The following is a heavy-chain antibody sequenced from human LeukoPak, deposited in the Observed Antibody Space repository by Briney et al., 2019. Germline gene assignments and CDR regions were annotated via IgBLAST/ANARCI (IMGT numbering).Heavy chain of an antibody. J-gene: IGHJ5*02. CDR1: GYTFTGYY. Sequence: ASVKVSCKASGYTFTGYYMHWVRQAPGQGLEWMGWINPNSGGTNYAQKFQGRVTMTRDTSISTAYMELSRLRSDDTAVYYCARGGYYDFWSGYYRFDPWGQGTLVTVSS. V-gene: IGHV1-2*02. CDR3: ARGGYYDFWSGYYRFDP. CDR2: INPNSGGT. D-gene: IGHD3-3*01.